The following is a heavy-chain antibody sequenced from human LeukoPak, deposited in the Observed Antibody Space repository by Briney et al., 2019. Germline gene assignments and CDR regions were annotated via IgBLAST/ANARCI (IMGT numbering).Heavy chain of an antibody. CDR1: GITFTSSA. Sequence: GGSLRLSCAASGITFTSSAMSWVRQAPGKGLEWVSYIESSGETTYYSDSVKGRFTISRDNSKNTLYLQLTSLRVDDTAVYFCAKDPEYSSNYGMDVWGQGITVTVSS. D-gene: IGHD6-6*01. J-gene: IGHJ6*02. V-gene: IGHV3-23*01. CDR2: IESSGETT. CDR3: AKDPEYSSNYGMDV.